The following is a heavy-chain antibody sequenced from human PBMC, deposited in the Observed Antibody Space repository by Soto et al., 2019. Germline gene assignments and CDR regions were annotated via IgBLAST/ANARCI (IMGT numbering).Heavy chain of an antibody. Sequence: PGESLKISCKGSGYSFTSYWIGWVRQMPGKGLEWMGIIYPGDSDTRYSPSFQGQVTISADKSISTAYLQWSSLKASDTAMYYCARRGVVATNGYYYYYYIDVWGKGTTVTVSS. CDR3: ARRGVVATNGYYYYYYIDV. CDR1: GYSFTSYW. J-gene: IGHJ6*03. V-gene: IGHV5-51*01. D-gene: IGHD5-12*01. CDR2: IYPGDSDT.